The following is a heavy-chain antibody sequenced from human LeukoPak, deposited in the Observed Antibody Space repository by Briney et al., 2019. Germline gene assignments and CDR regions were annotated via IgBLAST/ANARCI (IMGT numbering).Heavy chain of an antibody. CDR2: INHSGST. Sequence: SETLSLTCAVYGGSFSGYYWSWIRQPPGKGLEWIGEINHSGSTNYNPSLKSRVTISVDTSKNQFSLKLSSVTAADTAVYYCARGAGYCTNGVCWEFDPWGQGTLVTVSS. CDR1: GGSFSGYY. V-gene: IGHV4-34*01. J-gene: IGHJ5*02. D-gene: IGHD2-8*01. CDR3: ARGAGYCTNGVCWEFDP.